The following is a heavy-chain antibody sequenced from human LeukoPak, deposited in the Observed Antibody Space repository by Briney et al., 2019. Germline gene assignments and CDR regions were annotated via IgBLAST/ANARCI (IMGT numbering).Heavy chain of an antibody. J-gene: IGHJ5*02. CDR3: ARMPPFGYGDYGWFDP. Sequence: SETLSLTCAVYGGSFSGYYWSWIRQPPGKGLEWIGSIYYSGSTYYNPSLKSRVTISVDTSKNQFSLKLSSVTAADTAVYYCARMPPFGYGDYGWFDPWGQGTLVTVSS. CDR1: GGSFSGYY. D-gene: IGHD4-17*01. CDR2: IYYSGST. V-gene: IGHV4-34*01.